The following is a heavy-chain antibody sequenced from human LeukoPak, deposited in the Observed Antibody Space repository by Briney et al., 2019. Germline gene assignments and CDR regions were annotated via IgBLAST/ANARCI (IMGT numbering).Heavy chain of an antibody. Sequence: SETLFLTCAVYGGSFSGYYWSWIRQPPGEGLEWIGEINHSGSTNYNPSLKSRVTISVDTSKNQFSLKLSSVTAADTAVYYCARLRAPTNYYYGMDVWGQGTTVTVSS. CDR3: ARLRAPTNYYYGMDV. V-gene: IGHV4-34*01. J-gene: IGHJ6*02. CDR2: INHSGST. CDR1: GGSFSGYY.